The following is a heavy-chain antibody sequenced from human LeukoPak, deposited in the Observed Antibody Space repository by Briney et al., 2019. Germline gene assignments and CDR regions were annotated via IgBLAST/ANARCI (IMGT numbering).Heavy chain of an antibody. CDR3: AKVDCGGSGCRRVDY. CDR1: GFTFSSYA. J-gene: IGHJ4*02. CDR2: ASGSGDST. Sequence: GGSLRLSCAASGFTFSSYAMSWVRQVPGKGLEWVSAASGSGDSTYYADSVKGRLTISRDNSKSTLYLQMNSLRAEDTAIYYCAKVDCGGSGCRRVDYWGQGTLVTVSS. V-gene: IGHV3-23*01. D-gene: IGHD2-21*01.